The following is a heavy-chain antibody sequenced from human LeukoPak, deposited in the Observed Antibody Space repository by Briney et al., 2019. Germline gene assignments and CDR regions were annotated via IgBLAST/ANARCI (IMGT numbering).Heavy chain of an antibody. CDR2: INPSGGNT. CDR1: GYTFTTYY. CDR3: ASQYYYSITGYEGSFDY. J-gene: IGHJ4*02. D-gene: IGHD3-22*01. V-gene: IGHV1-46*01. Sequence: GASVKVSCKASGYTFTTYYIHWVRQAPGQGLEWVGIINPSGGNTSYAQRFQGRVTMTRDTSTSTVYMELSSLRSEDTAVYYCASQYYYSITGYEGSFDYWGQGTLVTVSS.